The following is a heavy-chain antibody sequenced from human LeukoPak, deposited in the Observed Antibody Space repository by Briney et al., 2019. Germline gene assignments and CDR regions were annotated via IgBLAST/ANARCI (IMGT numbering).Heavy chain of an antibody. J-gene: IGHJ4*02. CDR3: AKVAVAGPPDY. CDR1: GFTFSSYW. D-gene: IGHD6-19*01. Sequence: GGSLRLSCAASGFTFSSYWMHWVRQAPGKGLVWVSRINSDGSSTSYADSVKGRFTISRDNAKNTLYLQMNSLGAEDTAVYYCAKVAVAGPPDYWGQGTLVTVSS. V-gene: IGHV3-74*01. CDR2: INSDGSST.